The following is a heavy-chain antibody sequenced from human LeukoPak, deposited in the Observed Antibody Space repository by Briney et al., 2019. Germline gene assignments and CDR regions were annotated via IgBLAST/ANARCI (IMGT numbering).Heavy chain of an antibody. V-gene: IGHV3-23*01. Sequence: GGTLRLSCAASGFTFSSYGMSWVRQAPGKGLEWVSAISGSGGSTYYADSVKGRFTISRDNSKNTLYLQLSSLRVEDTAVYYCAKDSLYCSSTTCYRGPPHDYWGQGTLVTVSS. D-gene: IGHD2-2*01. CDR2: ISGSGGST. J-gene: IGHJ4*02. CDR3: AKDSLYCSSTTCYRGPPHDY. CDR1: GFTFSSYG.